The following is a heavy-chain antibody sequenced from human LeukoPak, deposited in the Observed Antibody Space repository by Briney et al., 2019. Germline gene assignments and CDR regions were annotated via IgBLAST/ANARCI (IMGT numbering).Heavy chain of an antibody. CDR3: ARGRIAMVRGVKVWFDP. D-gene: IGHD3-10*01. J-gene: IGHJ5*02. Sequence: ASVKVSCKASGYTFTSYGISWVRQAPGQGLEWMGWINPNSGGTNYAQKFQGRVTMTRDTSISTAYMELSRLRSDDTAVYYCARGRIAMVRGVKVWFDPWGQGTLVTVSS. CDR1: GYTFTSYG. V-gene: IGHV1-2*02. CDR2: INPNSGGT.